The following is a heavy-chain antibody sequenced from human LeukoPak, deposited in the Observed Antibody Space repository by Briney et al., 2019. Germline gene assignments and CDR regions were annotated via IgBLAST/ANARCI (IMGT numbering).Heavy chain of an antibody. J-gene: IGHJ4*02. D-gene: IGHD2-15*01. CDR2: INPSGGST. CDR1: GYTFTSYY. V-gene: IGHV1-46*01. Sequence: ASVKVSCKASGYTFTSYYMHWVRQAPGQGLEWMGIINPSGGSTSYAQKFQGRVTMTRDTSISTAYMELSRLRSDDTAVYYCARSNHVVAPWLVGDSFDYRGQGTLVTVSS. CDR3: ARSNHVVAPWLVGDSFDY.